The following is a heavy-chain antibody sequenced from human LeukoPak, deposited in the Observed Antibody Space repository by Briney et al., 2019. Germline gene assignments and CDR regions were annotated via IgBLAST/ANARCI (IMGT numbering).Heavy chain of an antibody. CDR2: IIPIFGTA. CDR3: ARGAQWELRGYFDY. Sequence: SVEVSCKASGGTFSSYAISWVRQAPGQGLEWMGGIIPIFGTANYAQKFQGRVTITTDESTSTAYMELSSLRSEDTAVYYCARGAQWELRGYFDYWGQGTLVTVSS. CDR1: GGTFSSYA. D-gene: IGHD1-26*01. V-gene: IGHV1-69*05. J-gene: IGHJ4*02.